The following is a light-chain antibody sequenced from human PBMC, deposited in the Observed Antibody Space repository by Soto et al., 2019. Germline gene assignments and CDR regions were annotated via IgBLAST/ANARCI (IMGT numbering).Light chain of an antibody. Sequence: AIQMTQSPSSLSASVGDRVTITCRASQGIRNDLGWYQQKPGKAPKLLIYDASSLESGVPSRFSGSGSGTEFTLTITSLQPDDFATYYCQQYVFYRGTFGQGTKVDIK. CDR3: QQYVFYRGT. CDR2: DAS. J-gene: IGKJ1*01. V-gene: IGKV1-13*02. CDR1: QGIRND.